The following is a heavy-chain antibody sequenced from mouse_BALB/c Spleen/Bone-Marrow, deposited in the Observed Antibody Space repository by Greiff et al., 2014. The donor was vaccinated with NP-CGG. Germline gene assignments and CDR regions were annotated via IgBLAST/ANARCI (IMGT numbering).Heavy chain of an antibody. D-gene: IGHD3-1*01. CDR1: AYTFTDYT. Sequence: VQLQQSGAKLARPGASVKMSCKASAYTFTDYTVHWVKQRPGQGLEWIGYINPSSGYTNYNQIFKDKATLTADKSSSTAYMQLSSLTSEDSAVYYGARRGTCRATSYAMDYWGQGNSVTVSS. V-gene: IGHV1-4*01. CDR3: ARRGTCRATSYAMDY. CDR2: INPSSGYT. J-gene: IGHJ4*01.